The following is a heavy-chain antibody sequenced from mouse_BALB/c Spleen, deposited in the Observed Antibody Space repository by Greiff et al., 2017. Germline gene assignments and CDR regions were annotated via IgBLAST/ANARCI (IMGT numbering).Heavy chain of an antibody. CDR2: ISSGGSYT. J-gene: IGHJ4*01. CDR3: ALITTVPPLYAMDY. D-gene: IGHD1-2*01. V-gene: IGHV5-9-4*01. CDR1: GFTFSSYA. Sequence: DVQLVESGGGLVKPGGSLKLSCAASGFTFSSYAMSWVRQSPEKRLEWVAEISSGGSYTYYPDTVTGRFTISRDNAKNTLYLEMSSLRSEDTAMYYCALITTVPPLYAMDYWGQGTSVTVSS.